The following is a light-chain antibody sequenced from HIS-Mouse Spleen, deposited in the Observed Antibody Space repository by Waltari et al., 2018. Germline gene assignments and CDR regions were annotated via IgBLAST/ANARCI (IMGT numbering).Light chain of an antibody. Sequence: QSVLTQPPSVSAAPGQKVTIPVSGSSPNIGNNYVTWYQQLPGTAPKLLIYDNNKRPSGIPDRFSGSKSGTSATLGITGLQTGDEADYYCGTWDSSLSAWVFGGGTKLTVL. CDR1: SPNIGNNY. CDR2: DNN. J-gene: IGLJ3*02. CDR3: GTWDSSLSAWV. V-gene: IGLV1-51*01.